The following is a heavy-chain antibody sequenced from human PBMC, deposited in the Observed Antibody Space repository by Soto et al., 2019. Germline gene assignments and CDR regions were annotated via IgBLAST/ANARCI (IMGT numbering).Heavy chain of an antibody. Sequence: PSETLSLTCTVSGGSISSSSYYWGWIRQPPGKGLEWIGSIYYSGSTYYNPSLKSRVTISVDTSKNQFSLKLSSVTAADTAVYYCARLAHSSYGDPPRYFDYWGQGTLVTVSS. CDR3: ARLAHSSYGDPPRYFDY. CDR1: GGSISSSSYY. V-gene: IGHV4-39*01. J-gene: IGHJ4*02. CDR2: IYYSGST. D-gene: IGHD4-17*01.